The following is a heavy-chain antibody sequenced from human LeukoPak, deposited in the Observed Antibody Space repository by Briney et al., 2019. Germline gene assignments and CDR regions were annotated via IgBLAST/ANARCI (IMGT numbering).Heavy chain of an antibody. CDR3: ARLPRIYSYDSSGYYGASWFDP. D-gene: IGHD3-22*01. Sequence: ASVKVSCKASGYTFTSDGISWVRQAPGERLEWMGWISAYNGNTNYAQKLQGRVTMTTNTSTSTASMELRSRRYDDTAAYTWARLPRIYSYDSSGYYGASWFDPWGQGTLVTVSS. V-gene: IGHV1-18*01. J-gene: IGHJ5*02. CDR2: ISAYNGNT. CDR1: GYTFTSDG.